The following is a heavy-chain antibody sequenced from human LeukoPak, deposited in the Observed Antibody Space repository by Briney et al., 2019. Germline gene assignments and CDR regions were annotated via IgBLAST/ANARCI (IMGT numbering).Heavy chain of an antibody. V-gene: IGHV4-39*07. CDR2: IYYSGST. J-gene: IGHJ4*02. D-gene: IGHD3-10*01. CDR1: GGSISSSSYY. Sequence: SETLSLTCTVSGGSISSSSYYWGWIRQPPGKGLEWIGSIYYSGSTYYNPSLKSRVTISVDTSKNQFSLKLSSVTAADTAVYYCANFPSMVRGPTDYWGQGTLVTVSS. CDR3: ANFPSMVRGPTDY.